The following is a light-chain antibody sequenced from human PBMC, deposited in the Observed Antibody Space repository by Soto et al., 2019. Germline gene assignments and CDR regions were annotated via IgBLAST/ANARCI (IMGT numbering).Light chain of an antibody. CDR1: SSDVGGYNY. CDR2: DVS. J-gene: IGLJ1*01. CDR3: SSYTSSSPYV. Sequence: QSVLTQPASVSGSPGQSITISCTGTSSDVGGYNYVSWYQQYPGKAPKLMIYDVSNRPSGVSNRFSGSKSGNTASLTISGLHADDEADYYCSSYTSSSPYVFGTGTKVTVL. V-gene: IGLV2-14*01.